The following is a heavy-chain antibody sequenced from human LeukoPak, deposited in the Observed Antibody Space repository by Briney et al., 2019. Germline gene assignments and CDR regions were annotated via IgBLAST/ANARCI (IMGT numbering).Heavy chain of an antibody. Sequence: PGGSLRLSCAVSGFTFSSYWMHWVRQAPGKGLVWVSRIDRDGSRINYADTVKGRFTISRDNAKNTLLLQMNSLRAEDTAVYYCVRDGVGAPPFDYWGQGVLVTVSS. J-gene: IGHJ4*02. V-gene: IGHV3-74*01. CDR1: GFTFSSYW. CDR3: VRDGVGAPPFDY. D-gene: IGHD1-26*01. CDR2: IDRDGSRI.